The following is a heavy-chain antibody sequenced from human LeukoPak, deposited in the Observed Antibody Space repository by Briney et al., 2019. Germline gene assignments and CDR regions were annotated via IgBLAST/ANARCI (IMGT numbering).Heavy chain of an antibody. Sequence: PSETLSLTCTVSGGSISSGGYYWSWIRQHPGKGLEWIGYIYYSGSTYYNPSLKSRVTISVDTSKNQFSLKLSSVTAADTAVYYCGAATAYYYYYGMDVWGQGTTVTVSS. D-gene: IGHD6-25*01. CDR1: GGSISSGGYY. CDR2: IYYSGST. J-gene: IGHJ6*02. V-gene: IGHV4-31*03. CDR3: GAATAYYYYYGMDV.